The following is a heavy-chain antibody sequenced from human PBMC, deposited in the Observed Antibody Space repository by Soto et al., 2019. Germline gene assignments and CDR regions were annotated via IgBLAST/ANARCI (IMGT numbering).Heavy chain of an antibody. CDR3: ASEPNSFDC. V-gene: IGHV1-18*01. CDR1: GYTFTSYG. J-gene: IGHJ4*02. Sequence: QVQLVQSGAEVKKPGASVKVSCKASGYTFTSYGISWVRQAPGQGLEWMGWISAYNGNTTYAQKLQGRVTMTTDAATRTADMELRGLRTDDTAVYYCASEPNSFDCWGQGTLVTVSS. CDR2: ISAYNGNT.